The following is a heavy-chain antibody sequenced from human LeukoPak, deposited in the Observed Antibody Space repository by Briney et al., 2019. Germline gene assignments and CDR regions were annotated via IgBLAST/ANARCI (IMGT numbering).Heavy chain of an antibody. V-gene: IGHV3-66*01. J-gene: IGHJ3*02. CDR1: GFTVSSSY. CDR3: ASPYYYGSGSYNLGAFDI. CDR2: IYSGGST. Sequence: GGSLRLSCAASGFTVSSSYMSWVRQAPGEGLEWVSVIYSGGSTYYADSVKGRFTISRDNSKNTLYLQMSSLRAEDTAVYYCASPYYYGSGSYNLGAFDIWGQGTMVTVSS. D-gene: IGHD3-10*01.